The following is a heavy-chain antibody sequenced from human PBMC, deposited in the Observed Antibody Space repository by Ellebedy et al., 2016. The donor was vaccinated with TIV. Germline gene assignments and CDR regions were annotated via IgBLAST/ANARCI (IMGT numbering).Heavy chain of an antibody. CDR2: IIPILGIA. CDR3: ARAGYCSGGSCYSGREDR. Sequence: ASVKVSCKASGYTFTSYAMHWVRQAPGQGLEWMGRIIPILGIANYAQKFQGRVTITADKSTSTAYMELSSLRSEDTAVYYCARAGYCSGGSCYSGREDRWGQGTLVTVSS. CDR1: GYTFTSYA. J-gene: IGHJ5*02. V-gene: IGHV1-69*04. D-gene: IGHD2-15*01.